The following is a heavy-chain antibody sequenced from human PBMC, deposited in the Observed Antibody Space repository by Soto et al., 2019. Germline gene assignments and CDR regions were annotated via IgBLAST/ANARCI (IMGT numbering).Heavy chain of an antibody. CDR3: AKSLPPVAGIDY. J-gene: IGHJ4*02. Sequence: AGSLRLSCAASGFTFSSYGMHWVRQAPGKGLEWVAVISYDGSNKYYADSVKGRFTISRDNSKNTLYLQMNSLRAEDTAVYYCAKSLPPVAGIDYWGQGTLVTVSS. D-gene: IGHD6-19*01. CDR1: GFTFSSYG. CDR2: ISYDGSNK. V-gene: IGHV3-30*18.